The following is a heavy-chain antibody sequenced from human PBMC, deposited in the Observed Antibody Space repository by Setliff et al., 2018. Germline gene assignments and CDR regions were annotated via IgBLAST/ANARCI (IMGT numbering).Heavy chain of an antibody. D-gene: IGHD1-26*01. J-gene: IGHJ6*03. V-gene: IGHV4-61*09. CDR2: IFARGSM. CDR3: ARHLSSGSYYGGAYYYMDV. Sequence: SETLSLTCTVSGGSISSGNYYWIWIRQPAGKALEWLGHIFARGSMNYNPSLRGRITISQDRSENQFSLRLISVTAADTAVYYCARHLSSGSYYGGAYYYMDVWGKGTTVTVSS. CDR1: GGSISSGNYY.